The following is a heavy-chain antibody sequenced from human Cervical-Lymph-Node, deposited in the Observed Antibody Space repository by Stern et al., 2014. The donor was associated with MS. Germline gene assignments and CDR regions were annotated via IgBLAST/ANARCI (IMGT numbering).Heavy chain of an antibody. Sequence: VQLVQSGGGFVQPGRSLRLSCAASGFTFSLYDMHWVRQAPGKGLEWVAVISYDGDNKFYTDSVKGRFTISRDSSKSTLYLQLNSLRPEDTAIYYCAKDPRIYDSSGYLDAWGQGTVVTVSS. CDR1: GFTFSLYD. D-gene: IGHD3-22*01. CDR3: AKDPRIYDSSGYLDA. J-gene: IGHJ5*02. V-gene: IGHV3-30*18. CDR2: ISYDGDNK.